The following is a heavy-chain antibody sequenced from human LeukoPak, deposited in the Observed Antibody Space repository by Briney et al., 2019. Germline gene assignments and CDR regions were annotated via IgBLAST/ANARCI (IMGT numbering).Heavy chain of an antibody. V-gene: IGHV3-7*04. J-gene: IGHJ4*02. Sequence: SGGSLRLSCAASGFTFSSYWMSWVRQAPGRGREWVSNIKQDGSEKYYVDSVKGRFTISRDNAKNSLYLQMNSLRAEDTAVYYCAGGLDYFDYWGQGTLVTVSS. CDR3: AGGLDYFDY. CDR2: IKQDGSEK. CDR1: GFTFSSYW. D-gene: IGHD6-19*01.